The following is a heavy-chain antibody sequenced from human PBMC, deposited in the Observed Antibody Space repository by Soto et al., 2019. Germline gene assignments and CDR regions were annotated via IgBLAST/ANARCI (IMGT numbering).Heavy chain of an antibody. CDR2: IYSGGST. J-gene: IGHJ6*02. CDR1: GFTVSSNY. D-gene: IGHD6-6*01. Sequence: EVQLVETGGGLIQPGGSLRLSCAASGFTVSSNYMSWVRQAPGKGLEWVSVIYSGGSTYYADSVKGRFTISRDNSKNTLYLQMNSRRAEDTAVYYCARDRVRGAAPFRWWRAGWDVWGQGTTVTVSS. V-gene: IGHV3-53*02. CDR3: ARDRVRGAAPFRWWRAGWDV.